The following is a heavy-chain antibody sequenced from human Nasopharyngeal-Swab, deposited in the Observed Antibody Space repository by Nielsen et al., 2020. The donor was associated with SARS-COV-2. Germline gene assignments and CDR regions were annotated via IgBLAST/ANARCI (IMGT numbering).Heavy chain of an antibody. CDR3: ARGRGGWLGVNWFDP. Sequence: RQAPGKGLEWIGEINHSGSTNYNPFLKSRVTISVDTSKNQFSLKLSSVTAADTAVYYCARGRGGWLGVNWFDPWGQGTLVTVSS. CDR2: INHSGST. V-gene: IGHV4-34*01. J-gene: IGHJ5*02. D-gene: IGHD3-10*01.